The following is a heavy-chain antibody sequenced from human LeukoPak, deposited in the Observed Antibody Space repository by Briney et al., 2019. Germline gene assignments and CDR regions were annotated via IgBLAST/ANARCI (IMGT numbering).Heavy chain of an antibody. CDR3: AREIQLERRGYYYYMDV. V-gene: IGHV3-74*01. J-gene: IGHJ6*03. D-gene: IGHD1-1*01. CDR1: RFTFSSYW. Sequence: GGSLRLSCAASRFTFSSYWMHWVRQAPGKGLVWVSRINSDGSSTSYADSVKGRFTISRDNAKNTLYLQMNSLRAEDTAVYYCAREIQLERRGYYYYMDVWGKGTTVTVSS. CDR2: INSDGSST.